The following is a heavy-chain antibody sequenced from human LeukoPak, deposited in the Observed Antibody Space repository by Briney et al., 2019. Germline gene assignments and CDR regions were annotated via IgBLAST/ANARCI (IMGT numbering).Heavy chain of an antibody. J-gene: IGHJ5*02. Sequence: NPSGTLSLTCTVSGDSINSLDLWSWVRQPPGKGLEWIGSIYYSGSTYYNPSLKSRVTISVDTSKNQFSLKLSSVTAADTAVYYCARQTAGMRSNWFDPRGQGTLVTVSS. CDR2: IYYSGST. CDR1: GDSINSLDL. CDR3: ARQTAGMRSNWFDP. V-gene: IGHV4-39*01. D-gene: IGHD1-14*01.